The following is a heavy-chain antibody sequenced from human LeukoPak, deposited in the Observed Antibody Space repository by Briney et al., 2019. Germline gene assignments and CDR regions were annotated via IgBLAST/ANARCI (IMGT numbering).Heavy chain of an antibody. V-gene: IGHV4-34*09. Sequence: PSETLSLTCAVYGGSLSGYYWSWIRQPPGKGLEWIGEINHSGSTNYNPSLKSRVTISVDTSKNQFSLKLSSVTAADTAVYYCARKRVGATSSAFDYWGQGTLVTVSS. CDR1: GGSLSGYY. D-gene: IGHD1-26*01. CDR2: INHSGST. J-gene: IGHJ4*02. CDR3: ARKRVGATSSAFDY.